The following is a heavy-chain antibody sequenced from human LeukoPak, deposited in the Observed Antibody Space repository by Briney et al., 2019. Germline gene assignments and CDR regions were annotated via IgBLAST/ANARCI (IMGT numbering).Heavy chain of an antibody. Sequence: PGGSLRLSCAASGFTVSSNYMSWVRQAPGKGLEWVSVIYSGGSTYYADSVKGRFTIPRDNSKNTLYLQMNSLRAEDTAVYYCAKFLPTHIVVANYYFDYWGQGTLVTVSS. CDR1: GFTVSSNY. D-gene: IGHD2-21*01. J-gene: IGHJ4*02. V-gene: IGHV3-53*01. CDR2: IYSGGST. CDR3: AKFLPTHIVVANYYFDY.